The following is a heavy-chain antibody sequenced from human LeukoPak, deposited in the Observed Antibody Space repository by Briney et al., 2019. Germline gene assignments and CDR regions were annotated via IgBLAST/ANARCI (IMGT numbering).Heavy chain of an antibody. D-gene: IGHD3-10*01. J-gene: IGHJ4*02. Sequence: PGGSLRLSCAGSGFTFSSYGMHWVHQAPGKGLEWVAVIRHDGSNKYYADSVKGRFTISRDNSKSTLYLQMNSLRAEDTAVYYCARGMQPRFGELSGNLDYWGQGTLVTVTS. CDR1: GFTFSSYG. V-gene: IGHV3-33*01. CDR3: ARGMQPRFGELSGNLDY. CDR2: IRHDGSNK.